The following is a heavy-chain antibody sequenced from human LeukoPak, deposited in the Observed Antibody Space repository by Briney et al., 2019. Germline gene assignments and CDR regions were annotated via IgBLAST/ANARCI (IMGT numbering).Heavy chain of an antibody. J-gene: IGHJ5*02. D-gene: IGHD5-12*01. Sequence: GGSLRLSCAASGFTFSSYAMHWVRQAPGKGLEFVSAIISNGGSTYYANSVKGRFTISRDNSKNTLYLQMGSLRAEDMAVYYCARDSRTSQWLRETRWFDHWGQGTLVTVSS. CDR1: GFTFSSYA. CDR2: IISNGGST. V-gene: IGHV3-64*01. CDR3: ARDSRTSQWLRETRWFDH.